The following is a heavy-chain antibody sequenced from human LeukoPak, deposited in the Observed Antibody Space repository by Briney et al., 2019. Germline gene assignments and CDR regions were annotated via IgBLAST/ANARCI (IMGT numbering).Heavy chain of an antibody. CDR2: IYHSGST. D-gene: IGHD3-22*01. Sequence: SETLSLTCAVSGYSISSGYFWGWIRQSPGKGLEWIGSIYHSGSTSYNPSLKSRVTISVDTSKNQFSLKLRSVTAADTAVYYCTGKYYYDSSGYYYVDYWGQGTLVTVSS. J-gene: IGHJ4*02. CDR3: TGKYYYDSSGYYYVDY. V-gene: IGHV4-38-2*01. CDR1: GYSISSGYF.